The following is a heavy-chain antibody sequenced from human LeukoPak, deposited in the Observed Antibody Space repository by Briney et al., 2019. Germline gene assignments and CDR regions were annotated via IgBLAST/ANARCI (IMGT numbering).Heavy chain of an antibody. CDR1: GYTFTGYY. Sequence: ASVKVSREASGYTFTGYYMHWVRQAPGLGREWMGWINPNSGGTNYAQKFQGRVTMTRDTSISTTYMELSRLRSDDTAVYYCAREFSVAHPHLDYWGQGTLVTVSS. J-gene: IGHJ4*02. CDR3: AREFSVAHPHLDY. CDR2: INPNSGGT. V-gene: IGHV1-2*02. D-gene: IGHD4-23*01.